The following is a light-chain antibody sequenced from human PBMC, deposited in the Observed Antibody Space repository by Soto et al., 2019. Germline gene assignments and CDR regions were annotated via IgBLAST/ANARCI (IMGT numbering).Light chain of an antibody. V-gene: IGKV1D-13*01. J-gene: IGKJ4*01. CDR1: QVISTA. CDR3: QQFNDYPLT. Sequence: AIQLTQSPSSLSASVGDRVTITCRASQVISTALAWYQQKPGKSPNLLIYDASTLEGGVPSRFSGSGSGTDFTLTISSLQTEDFATYYLQQFNDYPLTFGGGTEVEI. CDR2: DAS.